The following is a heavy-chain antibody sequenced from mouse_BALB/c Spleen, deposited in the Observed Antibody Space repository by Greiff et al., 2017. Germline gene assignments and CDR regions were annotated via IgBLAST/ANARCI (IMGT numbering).Heavy chain of an antibody. V-gene: IGHV5-6-5*01. Sequence: EVQLQESGRGLVKPGGSLKLSCTASGFSFSSYDMSWVRQTPEKRLEWVATISSGGSTYYPDSVKGRFTISRDNTRNILYLHMSSLRSEDTAMYYCARADYPFAYWGQGTLVTVSA. CDR1: GFSFSSYD. CDR2: ISSGGST. J-gene: IGHJ3*01. D-gene: IGHD2-13*01. CDR3: ARADYPFAY.